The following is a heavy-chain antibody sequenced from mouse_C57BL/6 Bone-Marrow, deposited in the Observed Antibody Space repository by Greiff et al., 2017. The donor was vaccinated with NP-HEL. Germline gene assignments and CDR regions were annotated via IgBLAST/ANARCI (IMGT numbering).Heavy chain of an antibody. CDR3: ARRGGYYGSSYLWFAY. J-gene: IGHJ3*01. CDR1: GYTFTSYG. CDR2: IYPRSGNT. D-gene: IGHD1-1*01. Sequence: VKLVESGAELARPGASVKLSCKASGYTFTSYGISWVKQRTGQGLEWIGEIYPRSGNTYYNEKFKGKATLTADKSSSTAYMELRSLTSEDSAVYFCARRGGYYGSSYLWFAYWGQGTLVTVSA. V-gene: IGHV1-81*01.